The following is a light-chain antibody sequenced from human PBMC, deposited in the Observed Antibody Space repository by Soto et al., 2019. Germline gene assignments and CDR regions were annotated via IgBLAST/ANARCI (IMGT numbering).Light chain of an antibody. V-gene: IGKV3-15*01. Sequence: EIVMTQSPDTLSVSPGERATLSCRASQSVRSNLAWYQQKPGQAPRLLIYGASTRATGIPARFSGSGSGTELTLTISSLQSEDFAVYYCQQYNNWPPMYTFGQGTKLEIK. CDR2: GAS. CDR3: QQYNNWPPMYT. J-gene: IGKJ2*01. CDR1: QSVRSN.